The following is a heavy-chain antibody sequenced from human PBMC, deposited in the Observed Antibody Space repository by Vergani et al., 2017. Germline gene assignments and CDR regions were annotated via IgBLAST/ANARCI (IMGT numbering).Heavy chain of an antibody. CDR2: IYTSGST. Sequence: QVQLQESGPGLVKPSQTLSLTCTVPGGSISSGSYYWSWIRQPAGKGLEWIGRIYTSGSTNYNPSLKSRVTISVDTSKNQFSLKLSSVTAADTAVYYWAVGIAAAGIDSFDYWGQGTLVTVSS. CDR1: GGSISSGSYY. CDR3: AVGIAAAGIDSFDY. V-gene: IGHV4-61*02. D-gene: IGHD6-13*01. J-gene: IGHJ4*02.